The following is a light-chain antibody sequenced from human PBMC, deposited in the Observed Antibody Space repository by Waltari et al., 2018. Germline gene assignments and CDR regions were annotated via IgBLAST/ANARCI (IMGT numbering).Light chain of an antibody. CDR1: QSVLWSSNNKNY. CDR2: WAS. J-gene: IGKJ3*01. Sequence: DIVMTQSPDSLAVSLGERATINCKSSQSVLWSSNNKNYLAWYLHKPGQPPKLLISWASTRESGVPDRFNGSGSGTDFTLTISSLQAEDVAFYYCQQYYSSSFTFGPGTKVDIK. V-gene: IGKV4-1*01. CDR3: QQYYSSSFT.